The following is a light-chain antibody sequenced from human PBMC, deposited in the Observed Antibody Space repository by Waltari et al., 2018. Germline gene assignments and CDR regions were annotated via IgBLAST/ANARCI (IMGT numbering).Light chain of an antibody. CDR3: GTWDSSLHSGV. Sequence: QSVLTQPPSVSAAPGQKVTISCSGSSSNIGTNYVSWYQQLPGTAPKLLIPENNKRPSGIPDRFSGSKSGTSATLGRTGLQTGDEADYYCGTWDSSLHSGVFGGGTKLTVL. V-gene: IGLV1-51*02. CDR2: ENN. J-gene: IGLJ3*02. CDR1: SSNIGTNY.